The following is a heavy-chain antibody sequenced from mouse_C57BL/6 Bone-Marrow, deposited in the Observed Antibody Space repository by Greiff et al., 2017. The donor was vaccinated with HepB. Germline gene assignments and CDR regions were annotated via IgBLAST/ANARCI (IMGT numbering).Heavy chain of an antibody. Sequence: EVQVVESGGGLVKPGGSLKLSCAASGFTFSSYAMSWVRQTPEKRLEWVATISDGGSYTYYPGNVKGRFTISRDNAKNNLYLQMSHLKSEDTAMYYCSSYGKFAYWGQGTLVTVSA. CDR3: SSYGKFAY. CDR2: ISDGGSYT. J-gene: IGHJ3*01. V-gene: IGHV5-4*01. D-gene: IGHD2-1*01. CDR1: GFTFSSYA.